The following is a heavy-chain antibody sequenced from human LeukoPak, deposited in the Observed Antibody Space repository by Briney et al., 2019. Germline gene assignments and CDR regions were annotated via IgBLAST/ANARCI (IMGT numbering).Heavy chain of an antibody. V-gene: IGHV3-48*03. J-gene: IGHJ4*02. D-gene: IGHD5-18*01. Sequence: GGSLLLSCAASGFTFSSYEMNWVRQAPGKGLEWVSYISSSGSTIYYADSVKGRFTISRDNAKNSLYLQMNSLRAEDTAVYYCARVGRARDTAMALDYWGQGTLVTVSS. CDR3: ARVGRARDTAMALDY. CDR2: ISSSGSTI. CDR1: GFTFSSYE.